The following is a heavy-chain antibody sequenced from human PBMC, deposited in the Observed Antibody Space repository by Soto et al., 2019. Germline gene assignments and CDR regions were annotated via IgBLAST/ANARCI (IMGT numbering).Heavy chain of an antibody. Sequence: ASVKVSCKASGYTFTSYAMNWVRQAPGQRLEWMGWINGGNGDTKYSQRFQDRVTITRDTSANTVYMELNSLRADDTAVYYCAKGLVGGSLYYFDYWGQGTPVTVSS. CDR3: AKGLVGGSLYYFDY. J-gene: IGHJ4*02. V-gene: IGHV1-3*01. CDR1: GYTFTSYA. D-gene: IGHD1-26*01. CDR2: INGGNGDT.